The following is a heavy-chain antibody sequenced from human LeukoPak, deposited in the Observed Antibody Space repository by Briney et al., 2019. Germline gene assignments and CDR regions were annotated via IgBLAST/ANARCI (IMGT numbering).Heavy chain of an antibody. Sequence: SVKVSCKASGGTFSSYAISWVRQAPGQGLEWMGRIIPIFGTANYAQKFQGRVTITTDESTSTADMELSSLRSEDTAVYYCARSIRSGYYLDYWGQGTLVTVSS. D-gene: IGHD3-22*01. CDR3: ARSIRSGYYLDY. J-gene: IGHJ4*02. CDR2: IIPIFGTA. V-gene: IGHV1-69*05. CDR1: GGTFSSYA.